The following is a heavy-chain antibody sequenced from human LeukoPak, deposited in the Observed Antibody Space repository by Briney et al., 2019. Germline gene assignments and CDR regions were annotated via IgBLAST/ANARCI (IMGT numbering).Heavy chain of an antibody. CDR3: ARGKAMDV. CDR2: FSYSGST. CDR1: RGSIGNYY. V-gene: IGHV4-59*01. Sequence: SETLSLTCTVSRGSIGNYYWGWIRQPPGKGLEWIGFFSYSGSTNYNPSLKSRVTISVDTSKNQFSLKLTSVTAADTAVYYCARGKAMDVWGHGTTVTVSS. J-gene: IGHJ6*02.